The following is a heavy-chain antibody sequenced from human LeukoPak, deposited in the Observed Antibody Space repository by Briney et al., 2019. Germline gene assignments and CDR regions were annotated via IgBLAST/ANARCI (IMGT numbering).Heavy chain of an antibody. CDR2: ISYDGSNK. CDR3: ARESIPYYFDY. Sequence: GRSLRLSCAASGFIFRRYAVHWVRQAPGKGLEWVAVISYDGSNKYYADSVKGRFTISRDNSKNTVDLRMNSLRPEDTAVYYCARESIPYYFDYWGQGTLVTVSS. V-gene: IGHV3-30-3*01. J-gene: IGHJ4*02. D-gene: IGHD3-3*02. CDR1: GFIFRRYA.